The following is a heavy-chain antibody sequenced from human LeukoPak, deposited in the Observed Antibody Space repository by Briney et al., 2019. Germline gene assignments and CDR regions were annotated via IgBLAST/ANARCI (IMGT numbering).Heavy chain of an antibody. V-gene: IGHV3-43*02. Sequence: GGSLRLSCVASGFTFSDYYMSWVRQAPAKGLEWVSLINEDGGKTFYADSVRGRFTISRDNSKNSLYLQMNSLRTEDTAVYYCVKEIDTLGTNAFDIWGQGTTVTVSS. CDR1: GFTFSDYY. D-gene: IGHD2-15*01. CDR3: VKEIDTLGTNAFDI. J-gene: IGHJ3*02. CDR2: INEDGGKT.